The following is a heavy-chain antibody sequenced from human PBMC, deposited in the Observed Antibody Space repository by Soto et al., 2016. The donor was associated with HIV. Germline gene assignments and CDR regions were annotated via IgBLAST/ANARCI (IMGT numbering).Heavy chain of an antibody. D-gene: IGHD3-10*01. V-gene: IGHV3-21*01. J-gene: IGHJ1*01. Sequence: EVQLVESGGGLVKPGGSLRLSCAASGFTFSSYSMNWVRQAPGKGLEWVSSISSSSSYIYYADSVKGRFTISRDNAKNSLYLQMNSLRAEDTAVYYCARSVQGAGPAEYFQHVGPGHPGPPSP. CDR1: GFTFSSYS. CDR2: ISSSSSYI. CDR3: ARSVQGAGPAEYFQH.